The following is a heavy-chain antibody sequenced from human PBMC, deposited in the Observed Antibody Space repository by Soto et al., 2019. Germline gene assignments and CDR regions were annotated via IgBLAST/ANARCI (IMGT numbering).Heavy chain of an antibody. V-gene: IGHV3-53*01. D-gene: IGHD4-17*01. CDR3: AKSYGIFNWFDP. CDR2: MYSGGTT. Sequence: EVQLVESGGGLMQPGGSLRLSCAASGFNVSTNYMTWVRQAPGKGLEWVSVMYSGGTTYYADSVKGRFIISRDNFKNTLYLQMNSLRAEDTAVYYCAKSYGIFNWFDPWGQGTLVTVSS. CDR1: GFNVSTNY. J-gene: IGHJ5*02.